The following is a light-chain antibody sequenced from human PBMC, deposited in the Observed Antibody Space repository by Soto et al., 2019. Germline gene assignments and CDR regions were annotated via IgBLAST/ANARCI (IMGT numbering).Light chain of an antibody. CDR3: QQYNKWPLT. J-gene: IGKJ4*01. CDR2: GAS. CDR1: QSFSTN. Sequence: ETVMTQSPATLSVSPGERATLSCGASQSFSTNLAWYQQKPGQVPRLLIYGASTRASDISARFSGSGSGTEFTLSISSLQSDDFQIYYCQQYNKWPLTFGGVTKVDIE. V-gene: IGKV3-15*01.